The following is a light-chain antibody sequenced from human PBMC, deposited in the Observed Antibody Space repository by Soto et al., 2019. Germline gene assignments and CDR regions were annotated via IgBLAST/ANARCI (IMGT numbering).Light chain of an antibody. Sequence: DIQMTQVPSTLSASVGDRVTITCRASQSISSWLAWYQQKPGKPPKLLIYKASTLKSGVPSRFSGSGSGTEFTLTISILQPDDFATYYCRHYNSYSEALGQGTKVDI. CDR2: KAS. CDR3: RHYNSYSEA. CDR1: QSISSW. V-gene: IGKV1-5*03. J-gene: IGKJ1*01.